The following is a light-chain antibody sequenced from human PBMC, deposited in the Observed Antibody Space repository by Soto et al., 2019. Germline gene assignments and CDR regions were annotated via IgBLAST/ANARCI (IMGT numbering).Light chain of an antibody. CDR2: DSS. CDR3: QQYNSYPYT. J-gene: IGKJ2*01. V-gene: IGKV1-5*01. Sequence: DIQMTQAPSTLSASVGDRVTITCRASQSISCWLAWSQQKPGKAHKLLIYDSSSLESGVPSRFSGRGSGTEFTLTISSLQPDDFATYDGQQYNSYPYTFGQGTKLEI. CDR1: QSISCW.